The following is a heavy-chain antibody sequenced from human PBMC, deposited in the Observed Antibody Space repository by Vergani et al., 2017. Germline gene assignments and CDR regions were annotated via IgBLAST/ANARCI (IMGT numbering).Heavy chain of an antibody. CDR3: ARVRGYCSSTSCRLNWYFDL. D-gene: IGHD2-2*01. V-gene: IGHV4-31*03. CDR1: GGSISSGGYY. J-gene: IGHJ2*01. CDR2: IYYSGST. Sequence: QVQLQESGPGLVKPSQTLSLTCTVSGGSISSGGYYWSWIRQHPGKGLEWIGYIYYSGSTYYNPSLKSRVTISVDTSKNQFSLKLSSVTAAHTAVDYCARVRGYCSSTSCRLNWYFDLWGRGTLVTVSS.